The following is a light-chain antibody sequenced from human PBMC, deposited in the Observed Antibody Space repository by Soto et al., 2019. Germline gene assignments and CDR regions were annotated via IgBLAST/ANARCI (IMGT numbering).Light chain of an antibody. J-gene: IGKJ3*01. CDR2: DAY. V-gene: IGKV1-33*01. Sequence: IQMTQSPPSLSASVGDRFTVTCQASHDIGNSLNWYQDKPGQAPKLVIYDAYNLETGVPSTFSGGGYGTHFTFTISSLRPEDIGTYYCQKSDHLPLFGPGTKVDIK. CDR1: HDIGNS. CDR3: QKSDHLPL.